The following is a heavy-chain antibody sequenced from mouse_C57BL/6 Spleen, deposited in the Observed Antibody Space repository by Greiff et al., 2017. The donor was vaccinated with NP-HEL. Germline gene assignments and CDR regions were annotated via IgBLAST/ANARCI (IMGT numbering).Heavy chain of an antibody. Sequence: VKLQESGAELARPGASVKLSCKASGYTFTSYGISWVKQRTGQGLEWIGEIYPRSGNTYYNEKFKGKATLTADKSSSTAYMELRSLTSEDSAVYFCARSDGNYNAWFAYWGQGTLVTVSA. CDR3: ARSDGNYNAWFAY. CDR1: GYTFTSYG. CDR2: IYPRSGNT. D-gene: IGHD2-1*01. V-gene: IGHV1-81*01. J-gene: IGHJ3*01.